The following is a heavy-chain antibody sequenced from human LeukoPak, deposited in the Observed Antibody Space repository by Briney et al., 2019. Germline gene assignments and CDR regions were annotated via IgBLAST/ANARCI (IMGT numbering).Heavy chain of an antibody. CDR2: INPGGGGTST. J-gene: IGHJ6*03. Sequence: ASVKVSCKASGYTFITYYMHWVRQAPGQGLEWMGIINPGGGGTSTRYAQKFQGRVTMTRDTSTSTAYMELSRLRSDDTAVYHCARGHGSYYYYMDVWGMGTTVTVSS. V-gene: IGHV1-46*01. D-gene: IGHD3-10*01. CDR1: GYTFITYY. CDR3: ARGHGSYYYYMDV.